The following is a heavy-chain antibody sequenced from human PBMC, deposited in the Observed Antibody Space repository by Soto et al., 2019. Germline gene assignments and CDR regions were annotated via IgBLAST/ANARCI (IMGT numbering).Heavy chain of an antibody. V-gene: IGHV2-26*01. Sequence: SGPTLVNPTETLTLTCTVSGFSLSNARMGVSWIRQPPGKALEWLAHIFSNDEKSYSTSLKSRLTISKDTSKSQVVLTMTNMDPVDTATYYCARIGIGGYCISTSCSPSYWFDPWGQGTLVTVSS. CDR2: IFSNDEK. CDR1: GFSLSNARMG. J-gene: IGHJ5*02. CDR3: ARIGIGGYCISTSCSPSYWFDP. D-gene: IGHD2-2*01.